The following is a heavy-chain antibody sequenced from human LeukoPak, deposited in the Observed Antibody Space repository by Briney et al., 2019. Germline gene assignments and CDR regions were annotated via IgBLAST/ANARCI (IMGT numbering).Heavy chain of an antibody. D-gene: IGHD2/OR15-2a*01. Sequence: SETLSLTCTVSGGSISSYYWSWIRQPPGKGLEWIGYIYYSGSTNYNPSLKSRVTISVDTSKNQFSLKLSSVTAADTAVYYCARGGRTAYLPLSDYWGQGTLVTVSS. CDR2: IYYSGST. CDR1: GGSISSYY. CDR3: ARGGRTAYLPLSDY. J-gene: IGHJ4*02. V-gene: IGHV4-59*01.